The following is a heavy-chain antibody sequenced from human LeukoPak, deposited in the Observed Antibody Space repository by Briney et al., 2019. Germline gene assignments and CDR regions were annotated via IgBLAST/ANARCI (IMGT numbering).Heavy chain of an antibody. V-gene: IGHV3-11*06. J-gene: IGHJ4*02. CDR1: GFTFSDYY. D-gene: IGHD3-10*01. CDR2: ISSSSSYT. Sequence: GGSLRLSCAASGFTFSDYYMSWIRQAPGKGLEWVSYISSSSSYTNYADSVKGRFTISRDNAKNSLYLQMNGLRAEDTAVYYCARELSAAPDYWGQGTLVTVSS. CDR3: ARELSAAPDY.